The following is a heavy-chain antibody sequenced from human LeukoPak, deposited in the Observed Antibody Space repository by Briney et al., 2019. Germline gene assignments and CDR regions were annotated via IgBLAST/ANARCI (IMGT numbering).Heavy chain of an antibody. CDR3: ASFRVFAGFDY. Sequence: SETLSLTCAVSGGSISSSYWSWIRQPPGKGLEWIGYIHYTGTTNYNPSLKSRVTTSLDTSKNQFSLKLSSVTAADTAVYYCASFRVFAGFDYWGLGALVTVSS. J-gene: IGHJ4*02. CDR2: IHYTGTT. CDR1: GGSISSSY. V-gene: IGHV4-59*08.